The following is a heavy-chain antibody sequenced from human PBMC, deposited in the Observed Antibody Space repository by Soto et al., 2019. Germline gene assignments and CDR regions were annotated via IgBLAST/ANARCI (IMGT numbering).Heavy chain of an antibody. CDR3: ARDRAARPQLCPYYYYYGMDV. CDR2: IYYSGST. V-gene: IGHV4-30-4*01. Sequence: PSETLSLTCTVSGGSISSGDYYWSWIRQPPGKGLEWIGYIYYSGSTYYNPSLKSRVTMSVDTSKNQFSLKLSSVTAADTAVYYCARDRAARPQLCPYYYYYGMDVWGQGTTVTVSS. J-gene: IGHJ6*02. D-gene: IGHD6-6*01. CDR1: GGSISSGDYY.